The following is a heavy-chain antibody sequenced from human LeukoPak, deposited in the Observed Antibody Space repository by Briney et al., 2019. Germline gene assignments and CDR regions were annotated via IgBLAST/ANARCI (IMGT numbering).Heavy chain of an antibody. Sequence: PGGSLRLSCAASGFTASTNYMSWVRQAPGKGLEWVSVIYTGGSTYYADSVKGRFTISRDNSKNTLFLQMNSLRAEDTAVYYCARVRSSGLFDYWGQGPLVTVSS. CDR2: IYTGGST. J-gene: IGHJ4*02. D-gene: IGHD6-19*01. CDR3: ARVRSSGLFDY. CDR1: GFTASTNY. V-gene: IGHV3-66*01.